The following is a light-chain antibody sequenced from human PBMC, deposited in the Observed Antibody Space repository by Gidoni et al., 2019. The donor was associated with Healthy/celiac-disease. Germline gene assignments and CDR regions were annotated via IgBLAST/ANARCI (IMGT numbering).Light chain of an antibody. J-gene: IGLJ2*01. Sequence: SSELTQDPAVSVALGQTVRITCQGDSLRRDYASWYQQKPGQAPVLVIYGKTNRPSGIPDRFSGSSSGNTASLTITGAQAEDEADYYCTSRDSSGNHVVFGGWPTLTVL. CDR3: TSRDSSGNHVV. CDR1: SLRRDY. CDR2: GKT. V-gene: IGLV3-19*01.